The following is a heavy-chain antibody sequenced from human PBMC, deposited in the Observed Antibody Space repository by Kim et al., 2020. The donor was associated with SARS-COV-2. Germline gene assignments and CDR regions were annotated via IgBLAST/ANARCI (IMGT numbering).Heavy chain of an antibody. V-gene: IGHV4-34*01. J-gene: IGHJ6*02. Sequence: SETLSLTCAVYGGSFSGYYWSWIRQPPGKGLEWIGEISHSGSINYNPSLKSRVTISIDTSKNQFSLKLISVTAADTSFYFCARGRAGVVPSPILGIGPHYDYFIMDVWGHETTVTVSS. CDR1: GGSFSGYY. D-gene: IGHD2-2*02. CDR2: ISHSGSI. CDR3: ARGRAGVVPSPILGIGPHYDYFIMDV.